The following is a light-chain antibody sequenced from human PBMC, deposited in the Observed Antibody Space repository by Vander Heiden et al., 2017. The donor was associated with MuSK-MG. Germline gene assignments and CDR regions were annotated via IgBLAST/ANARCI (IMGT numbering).Light chain of an antibody. CDR3: AAWDDSLNGPL. CDR2: SDD. Sequence: QSVLSQPPSASGTPGPRVTITCAGSSSNIGTNTVNWYQQLPGAAPKLLLYSDDQRPSGVPDRFSGSKSATAASLAISGLQSEDEADYYCAAWDDSLNGPLFGGGTKLTVL. J-gene: IGLJ2*01. CDR1: SSNIGTNT. V-gene: IGLV1-44*01.